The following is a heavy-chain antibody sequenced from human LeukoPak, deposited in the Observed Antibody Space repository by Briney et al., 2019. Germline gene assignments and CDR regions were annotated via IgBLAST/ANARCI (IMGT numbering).Heavy chain of an antibody. Sequence: QTLSLTCALSGDSFSSNSAAWNCHRQCPGRGREWLGRTYYRSKCDNDYALSVKRRLTNNPDTSKNQFSLQLNSVTPEDTAVYYCARVTTTTLSAWGQGTLVTVSS. CDR3: ARVTTTTLSA. V-gene: IGHV6-1*01. CDR1: GDSFSSNSAA. D-gene: IGHD5-24*01. CDR2: TYYRSKCDN. J-gene: IGHJ5*02.